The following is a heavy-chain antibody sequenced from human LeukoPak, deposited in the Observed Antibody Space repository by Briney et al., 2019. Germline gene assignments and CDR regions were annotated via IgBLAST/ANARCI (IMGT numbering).Heavy chain of an antibody. CDR1: GYTLTALS. J-gene: IGHJ4*02. Sequence: ASVKVSCKASGYTLTALSMHWVRQAPGKGLEWMGGFDPEDGETIYAQKFQGRVTMTEDTSTDTAYMELSSLRSEDTAVYYCATFWRLRYSSGWYYFDYWGQGTLVTVSS. CDR2: FDPEDGET. CDR3: ATFWRLRYSSGWYYFDY. D-gene: IGHD6-19*01. V-gene: IGHV1-24*01.